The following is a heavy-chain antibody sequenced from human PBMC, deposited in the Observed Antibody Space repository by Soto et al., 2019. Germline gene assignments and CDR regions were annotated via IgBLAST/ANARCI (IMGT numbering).Heavy chain of an antibody. Sequence: EVQLVESGGGLVQPGGSLRLSCSVSGFTFSNYAMHWVRQVPGRGLEYVSGITSDGDSTYHADSVKGRFTISRDNSKNTLYLQMSSLRLEDTAIYYCVKGNQLLRYYFEFWGQGTLVTVSS. CDR2: ITSDGDST. CDR3: VKGNQLLRYYFEF. D-gene: IGHD2-15*01. CDR1: GFTFSNYA. V-gene: IGHV3-64D*06. J-gene: IGHJ4*02.